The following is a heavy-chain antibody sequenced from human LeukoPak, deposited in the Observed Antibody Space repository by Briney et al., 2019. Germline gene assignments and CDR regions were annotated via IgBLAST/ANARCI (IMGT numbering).Heavy chain of an antibody. CDR1: GFSFSTSA. D-gene: IGHD1-26*01. Sequence: GGSLRLSCAASGFSFSTSAMSWVRQAPGKGLEWVSSISGSGGSTYYADSVKGRFTISRDNSKNTLYLQMNSLRAEDTAVYYCAKGQGLVGATDFDYWGQGTLVTVSS. V-gene: IGHV3-23*01. J-gene: IGHJ4*02. CDR3: AKGQGLVGATDFDY. CDR2: ISGSGGST.